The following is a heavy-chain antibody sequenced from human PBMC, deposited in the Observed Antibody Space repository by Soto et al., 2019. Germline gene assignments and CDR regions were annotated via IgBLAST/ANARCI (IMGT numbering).Heavy chain of an antibody. CDR2: ISGSGGST. D-gene: IGHD2-21*02. CDR3: AKDPEYDYYFDY. Sequence: QTWGALLVACATSVFTFSIYAMSWVRQAPGKGLEWVSAISGSGGSTYYADSVKGRFTISRDNSKNTLYLQMNSLRAEDTAVYYCAKDPEYDYYFDYWGQGTMVTVSS. CDR1: VFTFSIYA. V-gene: IGHV3-23*01. J-gene: IGHJ4*02.